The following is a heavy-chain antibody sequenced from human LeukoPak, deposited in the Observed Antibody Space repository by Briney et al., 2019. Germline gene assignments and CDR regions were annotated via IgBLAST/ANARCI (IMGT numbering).Heavy chain of an antibody. CDR3: ARQPPGSGYQYRYYFDY. V-gene: IGHV4-31*03. D-gene: IGHD3-22*01. CDR1: GGTVNSGGYY. CDR2: IYFSGST. J-gene: IGHJ4*02. Sequence: SETLSLTCTVSGGTVNSGGYYWSRIRQYPGRGLEWIGYIYFSGSTFYNPSFESRVFISLDTSKNQFSLRLSSVTAADTAIYYCARQPPGSGYQYRYYFDYWGQGTLVTVSS.